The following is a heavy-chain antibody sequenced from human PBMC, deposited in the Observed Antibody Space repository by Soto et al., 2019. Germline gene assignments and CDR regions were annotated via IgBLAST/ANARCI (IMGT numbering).Heavy chain of an antibody. J-gene: IGHJ6*02. V-gene: IGHV3-48*02. D-gene: IGHD1-26*01. Sequence: PGGSLRLSCAASGFTFNKYSMNWVRQSPGKGLEWVSFISSGSSIIHYADSVKGRFTISRDNAKNSLYLQMNSLRDEDTAVYYCARDQDLSGTSYYYYGMDVWGLGTTVTVSS. CDR1: GFTFNKYS. CDR2: ISSGSSII. CDR3: ARDQDLSGTSYYYYGMDV.